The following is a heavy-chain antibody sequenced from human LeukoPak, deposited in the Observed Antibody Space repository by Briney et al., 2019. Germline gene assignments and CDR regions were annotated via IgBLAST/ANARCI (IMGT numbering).Heavy chain of an antibody. CDR2: IIPIFGTA. CDR1: GGTFSSYA. D-gene: IGHD6-19*01. J-gene: IGHJ6*03. V-gene: IGHV1-69*01. Sequence: SSVKISCKASGGTFSSYAISWVRQAPGQGLEWMGGIIPIFGTANYAQKFQGRVTITADESTSTAYMELSSLRSEDTAVYYCARGEDSSGWYAYYYYMDVWGKGTTVTVSS. CDR3: ARGEDSSGWYAYYYYMDV.